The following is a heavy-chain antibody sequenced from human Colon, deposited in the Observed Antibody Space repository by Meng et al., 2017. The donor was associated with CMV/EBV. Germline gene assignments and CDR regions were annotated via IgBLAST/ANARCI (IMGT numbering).Heavy chain of an antibody. CDR3: ARDRVATPKAGFGMDV. Sequence: GESLKISCAASGFTFSSYAMSWVRQAPGKGLEWVSAISGSGGSTYYADSVKGRFTISRDNSKNTLYLQMDNLRHEDTAIYYCARDRVATPKAGFGMDVWGQGTTVTVSS. CDR2: ISGSGGST. D-gene: IGHD2-15*01. CDR1: GFTFSSYA. J-gene: IGHJ6*02. V-gene: IGHV3-23*01.